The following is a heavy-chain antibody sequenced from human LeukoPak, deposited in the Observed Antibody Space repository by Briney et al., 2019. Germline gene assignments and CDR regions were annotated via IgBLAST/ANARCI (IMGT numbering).Heavy chain of an antibody. CDR1: GFTFSSYA. Sequence: GGSLRLSCAASGFTFSSYAMSWVRQAPGKGLEWVSAISGSGGSTYYADSVKGRFTISRDNSKNTLYLQMNSLRAEDTAVHYCAPPPDIVVVPAAPPWNDYWGQGTLVTVSS. CDR3: APPPDIVVVPAAPPWNDY. J-gene: IGHJ4*02. V-gene: IGHV3-23*01. D-gene: IGHD2-2*01. CDR2: ISGSGGST.